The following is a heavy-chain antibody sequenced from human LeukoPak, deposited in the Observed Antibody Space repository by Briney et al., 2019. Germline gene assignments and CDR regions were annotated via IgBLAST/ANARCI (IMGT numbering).Heavy chain of an antibody. CDR1: GGSISSNGYC. D-gene: IGHD2-21*01. CDR3: ARHGDPNFFDP. J-gene: IGHJ5*02. V-gene: IGHV4-39*01. Sequence: PSETLSLTCTVSGGSISSNGYCWGWIRQPPGKGLEWIGSIYYGGSTYYNPSLKSRVTMSVDTSKNQYSLKLSSVPAADTAVYYCARHGDPNFFDPWGQGTLVTVSS. CDR2: IYYGGST.